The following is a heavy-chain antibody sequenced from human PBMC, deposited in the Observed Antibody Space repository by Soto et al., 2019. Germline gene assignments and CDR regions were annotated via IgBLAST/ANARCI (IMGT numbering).Heavy chain of an antibody. CDR3: TAENYYDKY. CDR2: SKTDGGTT. J-gene: IGHJ4*02. Sequence: SKTDGGTTDSAAPVKGRFTISRDDSKNTLYPQMDSLKTEDTAVYYCTAENYYDKYWGQGTLVTVSS. V-gene: IGHV3-15*01. D-gene: IGHD3-22*01.